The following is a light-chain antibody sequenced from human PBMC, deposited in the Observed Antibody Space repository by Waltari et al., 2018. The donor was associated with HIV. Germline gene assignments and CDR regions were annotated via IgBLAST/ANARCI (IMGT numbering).Light chain of an antibody. J-gene: IGLJ1*01. CDR3: ATWDGSLGGAYV. CDR1: TSNVGSNF. Sequence: QSVLTQPPSASGTPGRRVTISCSGTTSNVGSNFVSWYQQLPGTAPKLLIYRDNRRPSGVPDRFSGSKSGASASLAISGLRSEDEADYYCATWDGSLGGAYVFGAGTKVSVL. CDR2: RDN. V-gene: IGLV1-47*01.